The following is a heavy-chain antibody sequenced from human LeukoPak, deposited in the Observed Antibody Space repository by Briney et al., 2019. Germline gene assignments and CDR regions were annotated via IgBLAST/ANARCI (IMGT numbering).Heavy chain of an antibody. CDR3: ASRYSGYDPFDY. CDR1: GGSISSGGYY. Sequence: PSETLSLTCTVSGGSISSGGYYWSWIRQPPGKGLEWIGYIYYSGSTNYNPSLKSRVTISVDTSKNQFSLKLSSVTAADTAVYYCASRYSGYDPFDYWGQGTLVTVSS. J-gene: IGHJ4*02. D-gene: IGHD5-12*01. CDR2: IYYSGST. V-gene: IGHV4-61*08.